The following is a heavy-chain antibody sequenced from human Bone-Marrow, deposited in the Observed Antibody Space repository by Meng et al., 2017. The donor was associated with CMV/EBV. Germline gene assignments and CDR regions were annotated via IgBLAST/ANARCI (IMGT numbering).Heavy chain of an antibody. D-gene: IGHD1-26*01. CDR3: VRDLVGIRDY. V-gene: IGHV3-74*03. CDR1: GFTFSYYW. CDR2: INTGGTFT. J-gene: IGHJ4*02. Sequence: QLRAAGGGVVQPCGALRLSCTESGFTFSYYWMHWGRQVPGGGLVWVSRINTGGTFTSYADSVKVRFTISRDNAKNTLYLQMDSLRAGDSGVYYCVRDLVGIRDYWGQGTLVTVSS.